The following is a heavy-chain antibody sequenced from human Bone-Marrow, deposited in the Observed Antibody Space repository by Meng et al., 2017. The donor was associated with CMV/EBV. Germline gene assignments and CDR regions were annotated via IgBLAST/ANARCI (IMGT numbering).Heavy chain of an antibody. Sequence: GGSLRLSCAASGFTFSSYEMNWVRQAPGKGLEWVSYISSSGSTIYYADSVKGRFTISRDNAKNSLYLQMNSLRAEDTAVYYCARVGQFVAAFDIWGQGKMVTVS. CDR1: GFTFSSYE. CDR2: ISSSGSTI. D-gene: IGHD3-10*01. V-gene: IGHV3-48*03. CDR3: ARVGQFVAAFDI. J-gene: IGHJ3*02.